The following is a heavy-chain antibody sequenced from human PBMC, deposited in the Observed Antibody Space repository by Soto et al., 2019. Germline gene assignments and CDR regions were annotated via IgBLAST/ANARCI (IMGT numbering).Heavy chain of an antibody. Sequence: EVQLVESGGGLVQPGGSLRLSCTASGFTFSSYWMTWVRQAPGKGLEWVANIYPGGSEKYYVESVKGRFTISRDNTRNSLSLQMNSLRAEDTAVYFCARDRGSGLYRAGSDYWGQGTQVTVSS. CDR1: GFTFSSYW. V-gene: IGHV3-7*01. D-gene: IGHD6-19*01. J-gene: IGHJ4*02. CDR2: IYPGGSEK. CDR3: ARDRGSGLYRAGSDY.